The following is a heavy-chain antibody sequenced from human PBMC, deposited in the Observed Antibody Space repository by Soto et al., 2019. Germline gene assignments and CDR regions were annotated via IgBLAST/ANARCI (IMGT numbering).Heavy chain of an antibody. D-gene: IGHD2-8*02. J-gene: IGHJ6*02. CDR2: ISYDGSNK. CDR3: ARGLVEYVFGVQDSPYGMDV. CDR1: RFTFSSYG. V-gene: IGHV3-30*03. Sequence: QVQLVESGGGVVQPGRSLRLSCAASRFTFSSYGMHWVRQAPGKGLEWVAAISYDGSNKNYADSVKGRFTISRDNSKNTLYLQRSGLRGEDTAVYHWARGLVEYVFGVQDSPYGMDVGGQGTTVTVSS.